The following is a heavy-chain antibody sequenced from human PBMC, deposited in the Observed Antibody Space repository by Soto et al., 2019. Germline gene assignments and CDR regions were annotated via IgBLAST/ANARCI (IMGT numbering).Heavy chain of an antibody. CDR2: ISSDGGST. D-gene: IGHD5-18*01. Sequence: EVQLVESGGGLVQPGGSLKLSCGASGFTLSNYWMHWVRQAPGKGLEWVSRISSDGGSTSYADSEEGRFTISRDNAKNTLYLQMNRLRAEDTAVYYCARGRYTAMDYWGQGTLVTVSS. V-gene: IGHV3-74*01. CDR3: ARGRYTAMDY. J-gene: IGHJ4*02. CDR1: GFTLSNYW.